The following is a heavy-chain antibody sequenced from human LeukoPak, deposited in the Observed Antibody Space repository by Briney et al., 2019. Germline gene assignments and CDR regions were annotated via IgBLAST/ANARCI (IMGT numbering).Heavy chain of an antibody. Sequence: SETLSLTCTVSGGSISSYYWSWLRQPPGKGLEWIGYIYYSGSTNYNPSLKSRVTISVDTSKNQFSLKLSSVTAADTAVYYCARGRGYSYGLDYWGQGTLVTVSS. CDR2: IYYSGST. J-gene: IGHJ4*02. D-gene: IGHD5-18*01. CDR1: GGSISSYY. V-gene: IGHV4-59*01. CDR3: ARGRGYSYGLDY.